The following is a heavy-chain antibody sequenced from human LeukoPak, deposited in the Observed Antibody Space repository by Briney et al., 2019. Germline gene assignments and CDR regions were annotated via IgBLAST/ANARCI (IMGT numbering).Heavy chain of an antibody. D-gene: IGHD4-23*01. CDR1: GFTFDDYA. J-gene: IGHJ1*01. CDR3: AKDKYGGNLAYFQH. V-gene: IGHV3-9*01. CDR2: ISWNSGSI. Sequence: PGRSLRLSCAASGFTFDDYAMHWVRQAPGKGLEWVSGISWNSGSIGYADSVKGRFTISRDNAKNSLYLQMNSLRAEDTALYYCAKDKYGGNLAYFQHWGQGTLVTVSS.